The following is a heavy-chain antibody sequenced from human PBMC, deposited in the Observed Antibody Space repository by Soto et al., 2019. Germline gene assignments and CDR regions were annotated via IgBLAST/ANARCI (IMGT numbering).Heavy chain of an antibody. Sequence: QVQLVQSGAEVKKPGSSVKVSCKASGGTFSSYAISWVRQAPGQGLEWMGGIIPIFGTANYAQKFQGRVTITADESTSTAYMELSSLRAEDTAVYYCARVREDYYDSSGYGLDAFDIWVQGTMVTVSS. CDR3: ARVREDYYDSSGYGLDAFDI. CDR2: IIPIFGTA. CDR1: GGTFSSYA. J-gene: IGHJ3*02. V-gene: IGHV1-69*01. D-gene: IGHD3-22*01.